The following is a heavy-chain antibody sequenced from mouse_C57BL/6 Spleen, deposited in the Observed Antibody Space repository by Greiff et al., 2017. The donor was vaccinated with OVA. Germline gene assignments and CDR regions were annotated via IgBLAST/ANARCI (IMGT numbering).Heavy chain of an antibody. CDR1: GYTFTSYW. D-gene: IGHD2-4*01. CDR2: IYPGSGST. Sequence: VQLQQPGAELVKPGASVKMSCKASGYTFTSYWITWVKQRPGQGLEWIGDIYPGSGSTNYNEKFKSKATLTVDTSSSTAYMQLSSLTSEDSAVYYCARGIYYDHAYAMDYWGQGTSVTVSS. V-gene: IGHV1-55*01. CDR3: ARGIYYDHAYAMDY. J-gene: IGHJ4*01.